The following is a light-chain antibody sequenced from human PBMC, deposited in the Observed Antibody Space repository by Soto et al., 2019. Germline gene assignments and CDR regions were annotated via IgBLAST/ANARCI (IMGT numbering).Light chain of an antibody. CDR3: SSYTSSSTFYV. CDR2: DVS. Sequence: QSVLTQPASGSGSPGQSVTISCTGTSSDVGGYNYVSWYEHYPGKAPKLMIYDVSNRPSGVSNRFSGSKSGNTASLTISGLQAEDEADYYCSSYTSSSTFYVFGTGTKVTVL. V-gene: IGLV2-14*03. CDR1: SSDVGGYNY. J-gene: IGLJ1*01.